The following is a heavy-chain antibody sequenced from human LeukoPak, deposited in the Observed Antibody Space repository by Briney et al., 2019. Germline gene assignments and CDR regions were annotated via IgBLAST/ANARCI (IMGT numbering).Heavy chain of an antibody. J-gene: IGHJ4*02. CDR1: GFTLSSYW. D-gene: IGHD1-7*01. Sequence: GGSLRLSCAASGFTLSSYWMHWVRQAPGKGLVWVSRINSDGSSTSYADSVKGRFTISRDNAKNTLYLQMNGLRAEDTAVYYCARGSWNYGGPNIIDYWGQGTLVTVSS. CDR2: INSDGSST. V-gene: IGHV3-74*01. CDR3: ARGSWNYGGPNIIDY.